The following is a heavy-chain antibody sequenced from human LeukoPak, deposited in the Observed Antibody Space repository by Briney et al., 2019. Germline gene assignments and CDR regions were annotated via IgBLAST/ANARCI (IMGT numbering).Heavy chain of an antibody. J-gene: IGHJ4*02. V-gene: IGHV3-21*01. CDR2: ISSLSTCI. D-gene: IGHD5-24*01. CDR1: GFTFSSYE. Sequence: GGSLRLSCAASGFTFSSYEGNWVRQAPGKGLEWVSHISSLSTCIYYTDSVKGRFTISRDNANNSLYLQMNSLRAEDTAVYHCARESSGDGYNYDYWGQGTLVTVSS. CDR3: ARESSGDGYNYDY.